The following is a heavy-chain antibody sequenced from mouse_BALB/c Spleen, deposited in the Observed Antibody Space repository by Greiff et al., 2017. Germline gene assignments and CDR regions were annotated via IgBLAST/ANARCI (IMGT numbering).Heavy chain of an antibody. D-gene: IGHD1-1*02. V-gene: IGHV1S56*01. CDR1: GYTFTSYY. CDR3: ARYGGAMDY. CDR2: IYPGNVNT. J-gene: IGHJ4*01. Sequence: LVESGPELVKPGASVRISCKASGYTFTSYYIHWVKQRPGQGLEWIGWIYPGNVNTKYNEKFKGKATLTADKSSSTAFMQLSSLTSEDSAVYFCARYGGAMDYWGQGTSVTVSS.